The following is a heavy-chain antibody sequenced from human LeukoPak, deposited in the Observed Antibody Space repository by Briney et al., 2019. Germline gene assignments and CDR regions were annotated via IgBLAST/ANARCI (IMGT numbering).Heavy chain of an antibody. V-gene: IGHV3-48*02. J-gene: IGHJ6*02. CDR3: ASIGSGFLEW. D-gene: IGHD3-3*01. CDR2: ISSSSSSTI. CDR1: GFTFSSYS. Sequence: PGGSLRLSCAASGFTFSSYSMNWVRQAPGKGLEWVSYISSSSSSTIYYADSVKGRFTISRDNAKNSLYLQMNSLRDEDTAVYYCASIGSGFLEWWGQGTTVTVSS.